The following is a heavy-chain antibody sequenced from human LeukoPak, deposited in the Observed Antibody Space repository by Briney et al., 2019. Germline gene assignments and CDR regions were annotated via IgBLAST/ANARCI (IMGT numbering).Heavy chain of an antibody. CDR2: ISRGSSYI. D-gene: IGHD2-2*01. CDR3: ARMLWETPDS. J-gene: IGHJ4*02. Sequence: GGSLRLSCAASGFTFSSYSMNWVRQAPGKGLEWVSSISRGSSYIYYADSVKGRFTISRDNAKNSLYLQMNSLRAEDTAVYFRARMLWETPDSWGQGTLVTVSS. CDR1: GFTFSSYS. V-gene: IGHV3-21*01.